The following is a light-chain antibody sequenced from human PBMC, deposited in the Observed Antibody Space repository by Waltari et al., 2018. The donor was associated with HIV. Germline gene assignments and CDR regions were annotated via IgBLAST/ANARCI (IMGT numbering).Light chain of an antibody. CDR2: KAS. Sequence: DIQMTQSPSTLSASVGDRVTITCPASQSISTWLAWYQQKSGKAPKLLIYKASSLESGVTSRFSGTGSGTEFTRTISSLKPDDFATYYCQQYKSYYTFGQGTKLEIK. CDR1: QSISTW. CDR3: QQYKSYYT. V-gene: IGKV1-5*03. J-gene: IGKJ2*01.